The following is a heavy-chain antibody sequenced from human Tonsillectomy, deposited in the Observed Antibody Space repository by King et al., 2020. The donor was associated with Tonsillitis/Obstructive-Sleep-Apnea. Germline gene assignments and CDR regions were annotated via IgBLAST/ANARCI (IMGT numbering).Heavy chain of an antibody. Sequence: VQLVESGGGLVQPGGSLRLSCAASGFTVSNNYMSWVRQAPGKGLEWVSVIYSGGSTYYADSVKGRFTLSRDNSKNTLYLQMNSLRAKDTAVYYCASGYEEDAFDIWGQGTMVTVSS. V-gene: IGHV3-66*01. D-gene: IGHD5-18*01. J-gene: IGHJ3*02. CDR1: GFTVSNNY. CDR3: ASGYEEDAFDI. CDR2: IYSGGST.